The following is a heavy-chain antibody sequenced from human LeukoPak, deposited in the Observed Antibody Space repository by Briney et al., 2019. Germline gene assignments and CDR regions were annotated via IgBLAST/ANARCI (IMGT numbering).Heavy chain of an antibody. J-gene: IGHJ6*01. CDR3: ARRWKYGRNYYIAV. CDR1: GGSFSNYY. CDR2: IDDSENN. D-gene: IGHD1-7*01. V-gene: IGHV4-34*01. Sequence: ASDTLSLTCAVYGGSFSNYYWSWIRQPPGKGLEWIGEIDDSENNKYNPSLMSRVTICLDVSKNQFPLRLTSVPAGDTAVYYWARRWKYGRNYYIAVWREGAT.